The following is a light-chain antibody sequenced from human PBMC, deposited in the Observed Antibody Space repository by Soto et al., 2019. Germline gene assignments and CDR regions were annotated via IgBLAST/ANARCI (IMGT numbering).Light chain of an antibody. CDR1: QNLSSGY. CDR3: RQYDNSPRT. Sequence: EIVLTQSPGTLSLSPGERATLSCRASQNLSSGYLAWYRQRPGQAPRILIYAASSRATGIPDRFIGSGSGTDFTLTISRLEPEDFAVYYCRQYDNSPRTFGRGTKVE. CDR2: AAS. J-gene: IGKJ1*01. V-gene: IGKV3-20*01.